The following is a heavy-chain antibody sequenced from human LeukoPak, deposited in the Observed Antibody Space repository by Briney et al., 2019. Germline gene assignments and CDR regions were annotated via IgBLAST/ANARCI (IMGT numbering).Heavy chain of an antibody. CDR3: ARGPPMVVTPFDY. D-gene: IGHD4-23*01. CDR1: GGSISSYY. V-gene: IGHV4-59*01. J-gene: IGHJ4*02. CDR2: IYYSGST. Sequence: SETLSLTCTVSGGSISSYYWSWIRKPPGKGLEWIGYIYYSGSTNYNPSLKSRVTISVDTSKNQFSLKLSSVTAADTAVYYCARGPPMVVTPFDYWGQGTLVTVSS.